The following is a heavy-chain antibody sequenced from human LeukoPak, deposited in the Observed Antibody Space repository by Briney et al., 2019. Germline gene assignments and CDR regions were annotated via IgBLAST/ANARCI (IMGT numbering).Heavy chain of an antibody. CDR2: ISDGGSST. Sequence: GGSLRLSCVASEFTFSTYGMSWVRQAPGKGLEWVSAISDGGSSTYYADSVKGRFTISRDNSKNTLYLQMNSLTAEDTAIYYCARCTTASSGWCNWLDPWGQGTLVTVSS. J-gene: IGHJ5*02. V-gene: IGHV3-23*01. D-gene: IGHD3-22*01. CDR1: EFTFSTYG. CDR3: ARCTTASSGWCNWLDP.